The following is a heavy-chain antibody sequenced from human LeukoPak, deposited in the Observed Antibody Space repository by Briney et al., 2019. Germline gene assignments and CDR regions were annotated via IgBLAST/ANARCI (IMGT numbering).Heavy chain of an antibody. CDR1: GGSISSNNYY. D-gene: IGHD3-22*01. J-gene: IGHJ4*02. CDR3: ASSPSGYWWNFDC. V-gene: IGHV4-39*01. CDR2: IYYSGST. Sequence: PSETLSLTCTVSGGSISSNNYYWDWIRQPPGKGLEWIGSIYYSGSTYNNPSLKSRVTISVDTTKNQFSLKLTSVTAADTAVYYCASSPSGYWWNFDCWGQGTLVTVSS.